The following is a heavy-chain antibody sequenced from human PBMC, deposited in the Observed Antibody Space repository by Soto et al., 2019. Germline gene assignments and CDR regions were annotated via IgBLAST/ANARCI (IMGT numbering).Heavy chain of an antibody. CDR3: ARVVEYCGGHCYSHLVLIFDY. J-gene: IGHJ4*02. CDR1: GFTFSSYA. D-gene: IGHD2-21*02. CDR2: ISGSGGST. V-gene: IGHV3-23*01. Sequence: PGGSLRLSCAASGFTFSSYAMSWVRQAPGEGLEWVSAISGSGGSTYYADSVKGRFTISRDNSKNTLYLQMNSLRAEDTAVYYCARVVEYCGGHCYSHLVLIFDYWGQGTLVTVSS.